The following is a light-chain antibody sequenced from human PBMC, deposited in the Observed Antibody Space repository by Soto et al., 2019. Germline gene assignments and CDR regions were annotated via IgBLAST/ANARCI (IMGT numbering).Light chain of an antibody. CDR1: NIGSKS. Sequence: SYELTQPPSVSVAPGQTARITWGGNNIGSKSVHWYQQKPGQDPVLVVYDDSDRPSGIPERFSGSNSGKTAPLTISRVEAGDEADYYCQVWDSSSDHVVFGGGTQLTVL. CDR2: DDS. CDR3: QVWDSSSDHVV. V-gene: IGLV3-21*02. J-gene: IGLJ2*01.